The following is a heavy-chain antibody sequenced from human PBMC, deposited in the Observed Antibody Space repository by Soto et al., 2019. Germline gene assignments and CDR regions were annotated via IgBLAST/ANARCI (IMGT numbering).Heavy chain of an antibody. CDR3: AKDCGYCSGGSCYCYGMDV. J-gene: IGHJ6*02. Sequence: ESGGGVVQPGRSLRLSCAASGFTFSSYGMHWVRQAPGKGLEWVAVISYDGSNKYYADSVKGRFTISRDNSKNTLYLQMNSLRAEDTAVYYCAKDCGYCSGGSCYCYGMDVWGQGTTVTVSS. V-gene: IGHV3-30*18. D-gene: IGHD2-15*01. CDR2: ISYDGSNK. CDR1: GFTFSSYG.